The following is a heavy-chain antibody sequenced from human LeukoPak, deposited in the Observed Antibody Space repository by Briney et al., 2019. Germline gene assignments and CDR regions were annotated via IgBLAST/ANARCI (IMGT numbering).Heavy chain of an antibody. Sequence: GRSLRLSCAASGFIFSGYGMHWVRQAPGKGLEWVAVIWYDGSNKYYADSVKGRFTISRDNSKNTVYLQMNSLRAEDTAVYYCAAPGVPAATYYFDYWGQGTLVTVSS. D-gene: IGHD2-2*01. V-gene: IGHV3-33*01. CDR1: GFIFSGYG. CDR3: AAPGVPAATYYFDY. CDR2: IWYDGSNK. J-gene: IGHJ4*02.